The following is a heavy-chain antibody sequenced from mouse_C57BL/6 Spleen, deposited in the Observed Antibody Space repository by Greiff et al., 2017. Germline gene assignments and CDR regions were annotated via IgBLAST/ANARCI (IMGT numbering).Heavy chain of an antibody. CDR2: INPYNGGT. CDR3: ARRNYYGSTYYAMDY. CDR1: GYTFTDYY. Sequence: VEPGASVKMSCKASGYTFTDYYMNWVKQSHGKSLEWIGVINPYNGGTSYNQKFKGKATLTVDKSSSTAYMELNSLTSEDSAVYYCARRNYYGSTYYAMDYWGQGTSVTVSS. V-gene: IGHV1-19*01. D-gene: IGHD1-1*01. J-gene: IGHJ4*01.